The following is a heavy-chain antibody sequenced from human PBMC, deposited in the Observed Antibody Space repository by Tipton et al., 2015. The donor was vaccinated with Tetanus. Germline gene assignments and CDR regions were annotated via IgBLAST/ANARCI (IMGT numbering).Heavy chain of an antibody. Sequence: TLSLTCTVSRGSISRDIYNWGWIRQPPGRGLQWIGNINYYGTTYYSPSLKSRVTMSVDPPKNQVFLKLTSATAADTAIYYCARLSSPFFGAFFMWGQGTMVTVSS. CDR3: ARLSSPFFGAFFM. V-gene: IGHV4-39*01. CDR1: RGSISRDIYN. D-gene: IGHD3-3*01. J-gene: IGHJ3*02. CDR2: INYYGTT.